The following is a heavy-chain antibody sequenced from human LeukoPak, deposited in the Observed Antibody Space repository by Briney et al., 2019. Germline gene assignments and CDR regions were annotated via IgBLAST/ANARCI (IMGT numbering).Heavy chain of an antibody. V-gene: IGHV1-69*04. CDR1: GGTFSSYA. CDR3: AMPIYSGGWSWLNY. J-gene: IGHJ4*02. CDR2: IIPILGIA. D-gene: IGHD6-19*01. Sequence: GASVNVSCKASGGTFSSYAMSGVRQAPGQGLEWMGRIIPILGIANYAQKFQGRVKITADKSTSTAYMELSRLRSEDTAVYYCAMPIYSGGWSWLNYWGQGTLVTVSS.